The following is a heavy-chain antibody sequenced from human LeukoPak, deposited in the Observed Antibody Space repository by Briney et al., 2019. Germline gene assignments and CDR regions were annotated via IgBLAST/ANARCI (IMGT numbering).Heavy chain of an antibody. Sequence: SVKVSCKASGGTFSSYAISWVRQAPGQGLEWMGRIIPILGIANYAQKFQGRVTITADKSTSTAYMELSSLRSEDTAVYYCARVNQRGSSWSGAFDIWGQGTMVTVSS. CDR1: GGTFSSYA. CDR2: IIPILGIA. CDR3: ARVNQRGSSWSGAFDI. V-gene: IGHV1-69*04. D-gene: IGHD6-13*01. J-gene: IGHJ3*02.